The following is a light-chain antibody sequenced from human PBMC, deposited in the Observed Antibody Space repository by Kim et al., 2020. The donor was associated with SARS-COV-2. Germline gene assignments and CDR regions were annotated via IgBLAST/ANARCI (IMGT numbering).Light chain of an antibody. CDR2: DVI. J-gene: IGLJ2*01. Sequence: GQSITSSCTGTSSDVGVSNYASWYQHHPGKAPKLMIYDVIKRPSGVSKRFSGSKSGNTASLTISGLQAEDEADYYCSSYTGSSTVVFGRGTKLTVL. CDR3: SSYTGSSTVV. CDR1: SSDVGVSNY. V-gene: IGLV2-14*03.